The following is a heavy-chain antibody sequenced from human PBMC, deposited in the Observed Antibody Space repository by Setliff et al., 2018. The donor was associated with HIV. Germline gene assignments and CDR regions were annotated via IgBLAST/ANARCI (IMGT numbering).Heavy chain of an antibody. CDR1: GGSISSGSYY. Sequence: SETLSLTCTVSGGSISSGSYYWSWIRQPPGKGLEWIGYIYYSGSTNYNPSLKSRVTISVDTSKNQFSLKLSSVTAADTAVYYCASSEGVADRFDYWGQGTLVTVSS. CDR3: ASSEGVADRFDY. V-gene: IGHV4-61*01. CDR2: IYYSGST. J-gene: IGHJ4*02. D-gene: IGHD6-19*01.